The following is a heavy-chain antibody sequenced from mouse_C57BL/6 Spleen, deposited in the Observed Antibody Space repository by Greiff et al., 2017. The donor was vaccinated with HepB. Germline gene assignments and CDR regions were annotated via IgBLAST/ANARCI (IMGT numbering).Heavy chain of an antibody. V-gene: IGHV5-4*01. CDR3: AIDPLEDWYFDV. J-gene: IGHJ1*03. Sequence: EVMLVESGGGLVKPGGSLKLSCAASGFTFSSYAMSWVRQTPEKRLEWVATISDGGSYTYYPDNVKGRFTISRDNAKNNLYLQMSHLKSEDTAMYYWAIDPLEDWYFDVWGTGTTVTVSS. CDR1: GFTFSSYA. CDR2: ISDGGSYT.